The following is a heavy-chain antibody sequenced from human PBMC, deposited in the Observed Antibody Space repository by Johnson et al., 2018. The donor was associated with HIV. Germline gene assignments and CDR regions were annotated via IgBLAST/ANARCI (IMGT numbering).Heavy chain of an antibody. D-gene: IGHD2-21*02. V-gene: IGHV3-53*01. CDR3: ARVGGAYCGGDCSPDAFDI. J-gene: IGHJ3*02. Sequence: VQLVESGGGLIQPGGSLRLSCAASGFTVSSNYMSWVRQAPGKGLEWVSVIYSGGSTYYADSVKGRFTISSDNSKNTLYLQMNSLRAEDTAVYYCARVGGAYCGGDCSPDAFDIWGQGTMVTVSS. CDR2: IYSGGST. CDR1: GFTVSSNY.